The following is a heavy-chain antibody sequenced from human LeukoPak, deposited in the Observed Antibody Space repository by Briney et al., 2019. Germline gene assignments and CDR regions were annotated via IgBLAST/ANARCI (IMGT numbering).Heavy chain of an antibody. CDR1: GFTFSSYG. CDR3: ATIVPDVVASLTFDY. Sequence: GGSLRLSCAASGFTFSSYGMHWVRQAPGKGLEWVAVIWYDGSNKYYADSVKGRFTISRDNSKNTLYLQMNSLRAEDTAVYYCATIVPDVVASLTFDYWGEGALVTVSS. CDR2: IWYDGSNK. J-gene: IGHJ4*02. V-gene: IGHV3-33*01. D-gene: IGHD3-9*01.